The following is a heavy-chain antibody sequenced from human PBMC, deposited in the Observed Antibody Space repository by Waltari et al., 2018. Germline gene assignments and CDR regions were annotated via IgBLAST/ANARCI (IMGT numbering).Heavy chain of an antibody. CDR1: GGTFSSYS. V-gene: IGHV1-69*08. D-gene: IGHD5-12*01. J-gene: IGHJ4*02. Sequence: QVQLVQSGAEVKKPGSSVKISCKASGGTFSSYSISWMRTDPGQGLEWMGRIIPSFGTANYAQKFQGRVTITADKSTSTAYMELSSLRSEDTAVYYCAREWSGDGYNYPLGYWGQGTLVTVSS. CDR3: AREWSGDGYNYPLGY. CDR2: IIPSFGTA.